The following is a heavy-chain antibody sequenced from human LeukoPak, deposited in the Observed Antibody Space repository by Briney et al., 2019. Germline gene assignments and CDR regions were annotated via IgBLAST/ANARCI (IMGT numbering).Heavy chain of an antibody. CDR1: RFTFSDYD. Sequence: GGSLRLSCAASRFTFSDYDMSWIRQAPGQGLEWVYYISSSGSTIYYADDVKGRFTISRDNAVNSLYLQMNSLRTDDKAVYYSARLSESNHDSWGQGTLVTVSS. CDR3: ARLSESNHDS. V-gene: IGHV3-11*04. CDR2: ISSSGSTI. J-gene: IGHJ4*02. D-gene: IGHD4-11*01.